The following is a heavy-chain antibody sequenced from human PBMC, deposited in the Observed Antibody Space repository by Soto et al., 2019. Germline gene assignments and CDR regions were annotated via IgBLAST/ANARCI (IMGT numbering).Heavy chain of an antibody. CDR3: ARDPAFKAGFNWFDP. CDR2: INAGNGNT. D-gene: IGHD3-3*02. Sequence: VKVSCKASGYTFTSYAMHWVRQAPGQRLEWMGWINAGNGNTKYSQKFQGRVTITRDTSASTAYMELSSLRSEDTAVYYCARDPAFKAGFNWFDPWGQGTLVTVSS. CDR1: GYTFTSYA. J-gene: IGHJ5*02. V-gene: IGHV1-3*01.